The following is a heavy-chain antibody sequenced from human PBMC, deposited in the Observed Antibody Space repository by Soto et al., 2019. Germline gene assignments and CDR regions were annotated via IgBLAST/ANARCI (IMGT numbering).Heavy chain of an antibody. CDR1: VFTSSSYS. D-gene: IGHD4-4*01. CDR2: ISSTSSYI. J-gene: IGHJ4*02. V-gene: IGHV3-21*01. Sequence: GSLRPFCPASVFTSSSYSMNWVRQAPGKGLEWVSSISSTSSYIYYADSVNGRITISRDNAKNSLYLQLNSMRAEDTALYYFVRVIDYISDYWGQGTLVTISS. CDR3: VRVIDYISDY.